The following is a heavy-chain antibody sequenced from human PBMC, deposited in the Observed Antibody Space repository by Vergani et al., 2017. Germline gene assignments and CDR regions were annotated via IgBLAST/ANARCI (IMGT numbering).Heavy chain of an antibody. Sequence: QVQLQESGPGLVKPSETLSLTCTLSGDAISRDTYSWNWVRQPPGKPLEWIGSVYYSGTTYYNPSLGGRVTMSIDTSKNHFSLTLTSVTAADSAFYFCARGQTGYSRDWSTYFFYMDVWGKGTTVTVSS. D-gene: IGHD3/OR15-3a*01. CDR1: GDAISRDTYS. CDR3: ARGQTGYSRDWSTYFFYMDV. CDR2: VYYSGTT. J-gene: IGHJ6*03. V-gene: IGHV4-30-4*07.